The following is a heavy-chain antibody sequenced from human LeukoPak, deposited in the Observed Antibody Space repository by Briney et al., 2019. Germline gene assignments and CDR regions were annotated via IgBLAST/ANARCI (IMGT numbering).Heavy chain of an antibody. Sequence: GGSLRLSCAASGFTFSSYGMSWVRQAPGKWLEWVSAISGSGGSTYYADSVKGRLTISRYNSKNTLYLQMKSLRAEDTAVYYCARGNYYDSSGYEYYFDYWGQGTLVTVSS. CDR3: ARGNYYDSSGYEYYFDY. D-gene: IGHD3-22*01. CDR1: GFTFSSYG. J-gene: IGHJ4*02. V-gene: IGHV3-23*01. CDR2: ISGSGGST.